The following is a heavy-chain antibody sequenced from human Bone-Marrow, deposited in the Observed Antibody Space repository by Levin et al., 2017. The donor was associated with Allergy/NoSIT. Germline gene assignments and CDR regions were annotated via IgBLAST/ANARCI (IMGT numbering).Heavy chain of an antibody. Sequence: SETLSLTCSVSGGSLRSSNYFWSWVRQHAGKGPEWIGYISASGSAYYNPSLESRVTISVDTSKNQFSLNLRSVTAADTAVYYCARERSVATILGDDALDIWGQGTMVTVSS. D-gene: IGHD5-12*01. V-gene: IGHV4-31*03. CDR2: ISASGSA. J-gene: IGHJ3*02. CDR3: ARERSVATILGDDALDI. CDR1: GGSLRSSNYF.